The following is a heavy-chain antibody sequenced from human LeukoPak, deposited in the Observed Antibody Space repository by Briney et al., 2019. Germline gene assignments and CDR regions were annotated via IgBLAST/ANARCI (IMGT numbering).Heavy chain of an antibody. Sequence: PGGSLRLSCAASGFTFSSYAMHWVRQAPGKGLEWVAVISYDGSNKYYADSVKGRFTISRDNSKNTLYLQMNRLRAEDTAVYYCARAANVWHYYYYGMDVWGQGTTVTVSS. CDR3: ARAANVWHYYYYGMDV. CDR1: GFTFSSYA. J-gene: IGHJ6*02. CDR2: ISYDGSNK. D-gene: IGHD2-21*01. V-gene: IGHV3-30-3*01.